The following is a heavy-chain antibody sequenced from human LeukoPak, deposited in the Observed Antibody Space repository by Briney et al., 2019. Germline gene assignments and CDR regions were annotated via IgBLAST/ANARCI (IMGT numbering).Heavy chain of an antibody. CDR2: IYPGDSDT. CDR1: GYSFTSYW. Sequence: GESLKISCQGSGYSFTSYWIGWVRQMPGKGLEWMGIIYPGDSDTRYSPSFQGQVTISADKSISTAYLQWSSLKASDTAMYYCARSSWELGADFDYWGQGTLVTVSS. D-gene: IGHD1-26*01. J-gene: IGHJ4*02. CDR3: ARSSWELGADFDY. V-gene: IGHV5-51*01.